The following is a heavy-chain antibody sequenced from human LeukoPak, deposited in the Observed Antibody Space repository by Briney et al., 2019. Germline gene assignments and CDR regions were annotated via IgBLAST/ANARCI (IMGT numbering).Heavy chain of an antibody. CDR3: AKDGYCSSTSCYVVYFDY. Sequence: GGSLRLSCAASGFTFSSYAMSWVRQAPGKGLEWVSAICGSGGSTYYADSVKGRFTISRDNSKNTLYLQMNSLRAEDTAVYYCAKDGYCSSTSCYVVYFDYWAREPWSPSPQ. D-gene: IGHD2-2*03. CDR2: ICGSGGST. V-gene: IGHV3-23*01. CDR1: GFTFSSYA. J-gene: IGHJ4*02.